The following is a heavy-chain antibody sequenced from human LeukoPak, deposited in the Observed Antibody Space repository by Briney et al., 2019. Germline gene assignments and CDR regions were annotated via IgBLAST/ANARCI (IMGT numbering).Heavy chain of an antibody. CDR2: IKQDGSEK. J-gene: IGHJ6*02. V-gene: IGHV3-7*01. Sequence: GGSLRFSYAGSGFTFSSYWMSWVRQAPGKGLEWVANIKQDGSEKYYVDSVKGRFTISRDNAKNSLHLQMNSLRAEDTAVYYCARALGRLQPYYYYYGMDVWGQGTTVTVSS. D-gene: IGHD7-27*01. CDR1: GFTFSSYW. CDR3: ARALGRLQPYYYYYGMDV.